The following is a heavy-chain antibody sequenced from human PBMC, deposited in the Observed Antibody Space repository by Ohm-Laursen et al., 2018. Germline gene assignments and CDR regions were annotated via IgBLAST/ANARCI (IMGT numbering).Heavy chain of an antibody. D-gene: IGHD6-25*01. V-gene: IGHV3-21*01. CDR3: AKDVGGERMDV. J-gene: IGHJ6*02. CDR1: GFTFSSYS. Sequence: SLRLSCSASGFTFSSYSMNWVRQAPGKGLEWVSSISSSSSYIYYTDSVKGRFTVSRDNSKNTAYLQMNSLRAEDMAVYYCAKDVGGERMDVWGQGTTVTVSS. CDR2: ISSSSSYI.